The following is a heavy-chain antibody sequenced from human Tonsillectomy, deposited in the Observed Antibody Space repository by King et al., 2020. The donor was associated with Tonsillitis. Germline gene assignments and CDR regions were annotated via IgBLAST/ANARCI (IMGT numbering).Heavy chain of an antibody. D-gene: IGHD6-13*01. Sequence: TLKESGPVLVKPTETLTLTCTVSGFSLDNAAMVVSWIRQPPGKALEWLAHIFSTDEKSFSTSLNSRLTISKDTSNSQVVLTLANVDPVDTATYYCARLYSTSTADAFDMWRQGTMVTV. CDR3: ARLYSTSTADAFDM. J-gene: IGHJ3*02. V-gene: IGHV2-26*01. CDR2: IFSTDEK. CDR1: GFSLDNAAMV.